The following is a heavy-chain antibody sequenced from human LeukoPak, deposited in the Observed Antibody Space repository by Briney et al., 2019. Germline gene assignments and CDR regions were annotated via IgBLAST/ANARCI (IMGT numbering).Heavy chain of an antibody. V-gene: IGHV3-30*18. CDR1: GFTFSSYG. CDR2: ISYDGSNK. Sequence: GRSLRLSCAASGFTFSSYGMHWVRQAPGKGLEWVAVISYDGSNKYYADSVKGRFTISRDNSKNTLYLRMNSLRAEDTAVYYCAKDRLWFGELMGYYYGMDVWGQGTTVTVSS. CDR3: AKDRLWFGELMGYYYGMDV. D-gene: IGHD3-10*01. J-gene: IGHJ6*02.